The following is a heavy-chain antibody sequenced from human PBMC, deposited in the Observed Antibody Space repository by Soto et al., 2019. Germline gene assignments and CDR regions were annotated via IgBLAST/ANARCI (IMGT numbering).Heavy chain of an antibody. Sequence: SETLSLTCTVSGGSISSYYWSWIRQPPGKGLEWIGYIYYSGSTNYNPSLKSRVTISVDTSKNRFSLKLSSVTAADTAVYYCARLRGIAAAGTSNWFDPWGQGTLVTVSS. D-gene: IGHD6-13*01. J-gene: IGHJ5*02. CDR1: GGSISSYY. V-gene: IGHV4-59*08. CDR2: IYYSGST. CDR3: ARLRGIAAAGTSNWFDP.